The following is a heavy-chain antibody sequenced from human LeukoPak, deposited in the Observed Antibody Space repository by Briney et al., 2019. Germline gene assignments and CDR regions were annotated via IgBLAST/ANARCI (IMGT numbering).Heavy chain of an antibody. CDR2: IYYSGST. V-gene: IGHV4-59*08. J-gene: IGHJ4*02. D-gene: IGHD2-8*01. CDR1: GGSISSYY. CDR3: ARGRNCTNGVCYLDY. Sequence: SETLSLTCTVSGGSISSYYWSWIRQPPGKGLEWIGYIYYSGSTNYNPSLKSRVTISVYTSKNQFSLKLSSVTAADTAVYYCARGRNCTNGVCYLDYWGQGTLVTVSS.